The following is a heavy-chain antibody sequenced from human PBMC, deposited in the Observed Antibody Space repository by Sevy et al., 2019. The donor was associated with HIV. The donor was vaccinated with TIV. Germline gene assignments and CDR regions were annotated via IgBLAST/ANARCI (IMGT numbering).Heavy chain of an antibody. CDR1: GYTFTRYG. J-gene: IGHJ5*02. Sequence: ASVKVSCKASGYTFTRYGISWVRQAPGQGLEWMGWISAYNGNTNYAQKLQGRVTMTTDTSTSTAYMELRSLRSDDTAVYYCARGELMITFGGVIAPHNRFDPWGQGTLVTVSS. V-gene: IGHV1-18*01. CDR3: ARGELMITFGGVIAPHNRFDP. CDR2: ISAYNGNT. D-gene: IGHD3-16*02.